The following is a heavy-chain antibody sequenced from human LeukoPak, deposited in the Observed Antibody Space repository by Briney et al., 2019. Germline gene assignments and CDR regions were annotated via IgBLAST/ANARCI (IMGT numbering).Heavy chain of an antibody. CDR1: GGSISSYY. Sequence: SETLSLTCTVSGGSISSYYWSWIRQPPGKGLEWIGEINHSGSTNYNPSLKSRVTISVDTSKNQFSLKLSSVTAADTAVYYCASMRWLQSSVDYWGQGTLVTVSS. CDR3: ASMRWLQSSVDY. D-gene: IGHD5-24*01. V-gene: IGHV4-34*01. J-gene: IGHJ4*02. CDR2: INHSGST.